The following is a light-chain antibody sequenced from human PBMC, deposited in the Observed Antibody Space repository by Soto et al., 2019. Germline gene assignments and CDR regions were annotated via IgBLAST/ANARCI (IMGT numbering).Light chain of an antibody. Sequence: DIQMTQSPSTLSASVGDRVTITCRASQSISSWLAWYQQKPGKAPKLLIYDASSLESGVPSRFYGSGSGTEFTITGCILQPDDFATDYGQQYNSYWTVGQGTKVEIK. CDR2: DAS. J-gene: IGKJ1*01. CDR3: QQYNSYWT. V-gene: IGKV1-5*01. CDR1: QSISSW.